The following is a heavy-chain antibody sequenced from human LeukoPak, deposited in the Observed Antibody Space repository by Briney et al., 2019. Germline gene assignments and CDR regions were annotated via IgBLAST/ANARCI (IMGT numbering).Heavy chain of an antibody. V-gene: IGHV4-59*12. CDR1: GGSINNYY. D-gene: IGHD2-2*01. Sequence: SETLSLTCTVSGGSINNYYWNWIRQPPGKGLEWIGYIYYSGSTRYNPSLKSRVAISVDSSTSQLSLKLSSVTAADTAVYYCAREVGYCSSISCPNWFDPWGQGTLVTVPS. J-gene: IGHJ5*02. CDR2: IYYSGST. CDR3: AREVGYCSSISCPNWFDP.